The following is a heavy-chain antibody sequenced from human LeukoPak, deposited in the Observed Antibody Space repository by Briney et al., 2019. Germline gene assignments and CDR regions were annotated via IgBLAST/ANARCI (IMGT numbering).Heavy chain of an antibody. CDR1: GGSISSHY. D-gene: IGHD3-9*01. CDR2: IYYSGST. Sequence: SETLSLTCTVSGGSISSHYWSWIRQPPGKGLEWIGYIYYSGSTNYNPSLKSRVTISVDTSKNQFSLKLNAVTAADTAVYYCARGGYDILTGYWSWFDPWGQGTLVTVSS. J-gene: IGHJ5*02. CDR3: ARGGYDILTGYWSWFDP. V-gene: IGHV4-59*08.